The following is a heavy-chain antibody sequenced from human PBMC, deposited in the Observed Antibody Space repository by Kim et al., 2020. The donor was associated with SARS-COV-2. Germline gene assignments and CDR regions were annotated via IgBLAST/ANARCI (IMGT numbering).Heavy chain of an antibody. Sequence: GGSLRLSCAASGFTFSRYGMHWVRQAPGKGLEWVAVISYDGSNKYYADSVKGRFTISRDNSRNTLYLQMNSLRAEDTAVYYCAMFGVVIAGMDYWGQGTTVTVSS. CDR2: ISYDGSNK. D-gene: IGHD3-3*02. CDR3: AMFGVVIAGMDY. CDR1: GFTFSRYG. V-gene: IGHV3-30*03. J-gene: IGHJ6*02.